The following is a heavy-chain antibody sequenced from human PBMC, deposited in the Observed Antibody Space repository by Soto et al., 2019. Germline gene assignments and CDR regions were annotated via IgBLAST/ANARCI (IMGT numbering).Heavy chain of an antibody. D-gene: IGHD3-16*01. CDR3: ARGRTWGARDFDY. J-gene: IGHJ4*02. V-gene: IGHV1-18*01. CDR2: ISAYNGHA. Sequence: QVQLVQSGGEVKRPGASVRVSCKASGYTFNTYGISWVGQAPGQGLEWMGWISAYNGHADYAQKFQVRVTMTTDTSTNTVSMELRGLRSDDTAVYYCARGRTWGARDFDYWGQGTLVTVSS. CDR1: GYTFNTYG.